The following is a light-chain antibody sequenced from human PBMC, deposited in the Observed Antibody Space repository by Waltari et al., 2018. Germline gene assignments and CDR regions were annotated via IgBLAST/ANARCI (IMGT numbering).Light chain of an antibody. CDR2: EGT. Sequence: QSALTQPASVSGSPGQSITIPCTGTSSDLGGFNFVSWYQQHPDKAPKVLIYEGTKRPSGISNRFSGSKSGNTASLTISGLQAEDEADYYCCSYAGRITFVVFGGGTKLTVL. CDR3: CSYAGRITFVV. CDR1: SSDLGGFNF. V-gene: IGLV2-23*01. J-gene: IGLJ2*01.